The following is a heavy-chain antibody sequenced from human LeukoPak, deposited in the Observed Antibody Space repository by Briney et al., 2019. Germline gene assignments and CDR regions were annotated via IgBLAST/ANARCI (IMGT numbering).Heavy chain of an antibody. CDR2: IFYSGST. J-gene: IGHJ4*02. Sequence: SETLSLTCTVSGGSISNYYWSWIRQPPGKGLEWIGDIFYSGSTSYNPSLRSRVTISVDTSKNQFSLKLSSVTAADTAVYYCASAPLYCSGGSCYSDYYFDYWGQGTLVTVSS. D-gene: IGHD2-15*01. CDR1: GGSISNYY. V-gene: IGHV4-59*01. CDR3: ASAPLYCSGGSCYSDYYFDY.